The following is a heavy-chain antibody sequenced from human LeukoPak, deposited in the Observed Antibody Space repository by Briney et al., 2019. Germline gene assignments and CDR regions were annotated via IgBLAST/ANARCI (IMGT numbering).Heavy chain of an antibody. CDR2: INHSGST. J-gene: IGHJ6*02. CDR3: ATPSGSYYYYYGMDV. D-gene: IGHD1-26*01. CDR1: GGSFSGYY. Sequence: KPSETLSLTCAVYGGSFSGYYWSWIRQPPGEGLEWIGEINHSGSTNYNPSLKSRVTISVDTSKNQFSLKLSSVTAADTAVYYCATPSGSYYYYYGMDVWGQGTTVTVSS. V-gene: IGHV4-34*01.